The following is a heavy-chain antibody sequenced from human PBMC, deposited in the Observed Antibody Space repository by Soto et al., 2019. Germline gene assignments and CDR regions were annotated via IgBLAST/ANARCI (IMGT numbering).Heavy chain of an antibody. CDR3: ARRYCSGGSCYSALDY. CDR2: IFYSGST. D-gene: IGHD2-15*01. CDR1: GGSISSYH. Sequence: SETLSLTCTVSGGSISSYHWSWIRQPPGKGLEWIGYIFYSGSTNYNPPLKSRVTISVDTSKNQFSLKLSSVTAADTAVYYCARRYCSGGSCYSALDYWGQGTLVTVSS. V-gene: IGHV4-59*01. J-gene: IGHJ4*02.